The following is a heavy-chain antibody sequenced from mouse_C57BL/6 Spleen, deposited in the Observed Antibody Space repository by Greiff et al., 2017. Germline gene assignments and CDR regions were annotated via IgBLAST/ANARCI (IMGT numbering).Heavy chain of an antibody. J-gene: IGHJ2*01. V-gene: IGHV1-62-2*01. Sequence: VQLVESGAELVKPGASVKLSCKASGYTFTEYTIHWVKQRSGQGLEWIGWFYPGSGSIKYNEKFKDKATLTADKSSSTVYMELSRLTSEDSAVYFCARHEDLYDGSSYRYYFDYWGQGTTLTVSS. CDR2: FYPGSGSI. CDR3: ARHEDLYDGSSYRYYFDY. CDR1: GYTFTEYT. D-gene: IGHD1-1*01.